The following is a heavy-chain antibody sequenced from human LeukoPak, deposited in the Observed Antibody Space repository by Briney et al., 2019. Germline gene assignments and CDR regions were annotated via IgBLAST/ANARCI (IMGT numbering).Heavy chain of an antibody. Sequence: ASVKVSCKASGYTFNSYYMHWVRQAPGQGLEWMGIINPSGGSTSYAQKFQGRVTMTRDTSTSTVYMELSSLRSEDTAVYYCARDREVLWFGEFFWYFDYWGQGTLVTVSS. D-gene: IGHD3-10*01. CDR3: ARDREVLWFGEFFWYFDY. CDR2: INPSGGST. J-gene: IGHJ4*02. V-gene: IGHV1-46*02. CDR1: GYTFNSYY.